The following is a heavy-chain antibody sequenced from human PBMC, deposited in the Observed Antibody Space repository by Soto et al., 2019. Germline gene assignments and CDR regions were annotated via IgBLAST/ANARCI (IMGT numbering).Heavy chain of an antibody. CDR3: AKTVYIWGTQYYFDY. CDR2: ISWNSGSI. V-gene: IGHV3-9*01. CDR1: GFTFDDYA. Sequence: GGSLRLSCAASGFTFDDYAMHWVRQAPGKGLEWVSGISWNSGSIGYADSVKGRFTISRDNAKNSLYLQMNSLRAEDTALYYCAKTVYIWGTQYYFDYWGQGTLVTVSS. D-gene: IGHD3-16*01. J-gene: IGHJ4*02.